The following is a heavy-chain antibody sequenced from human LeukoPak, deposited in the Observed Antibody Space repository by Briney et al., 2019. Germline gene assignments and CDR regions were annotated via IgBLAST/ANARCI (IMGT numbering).Heavy chain of an antibody. Sequence: KPSETLSLTCAVYGGSFSGYYWSWIRQPPGKGLEWIGEINHSGSTNYNPSLKSRVTISVDTSKNQFSLRLSSVTASDTAVYYCVRIMVGGTNYFDYWGQGTLVTVSA. CDR1: GGSFSGYY. D-gene: IGHD1-26*01. CDR2: INHSGST. CDR3: VRIMVGGTNYFDY. V-gene: IGHV4-34*01. J-gene: IGHJ4*02.